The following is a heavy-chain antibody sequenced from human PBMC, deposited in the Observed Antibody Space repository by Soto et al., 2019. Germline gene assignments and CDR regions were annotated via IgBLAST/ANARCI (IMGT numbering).Heavy chain of an antibody. Sequence: GGSLRLSCAASGFTFSSYAMSWVRQAPGKGLEWVSAISGSGGSTYYADSVKGRFTISRDNSKNTLYLQMNSLRAEDTAVYYCAKRRGWLAARGGSTFDYWGQGTLVTVSS. D-gene: IGHD6-6*01. J-gene: IGHJ4*02. V-gene: IGHV3-23*01. CDR1: GFTFSSYA. CDR3: AKRRGWLAARGGSTFDY. CDR2: ISGSGGST.